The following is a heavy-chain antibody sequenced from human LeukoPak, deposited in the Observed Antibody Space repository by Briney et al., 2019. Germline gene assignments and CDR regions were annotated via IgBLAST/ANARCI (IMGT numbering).Heavy chain of an antibody. CDR2: INDSGST. Sequence: PSETLSLTCAVSGGAFSNYFWTWIRQPPGKGLEWIAEINDSGSTNSNSSLRSRVAVSLDTSKNQFSLRLTSVTAADTAVYYCARGQYCSTTTCYSARRYFDFWGQGTLVTVSS. CDR1: GGAFSNYF. V-gene: IGHV4-34*01. D-gene: IGHD2-2*01. CDR3: ARGQYCSTTTCYSARRYFDF. J-gene: IGHJ4*02.